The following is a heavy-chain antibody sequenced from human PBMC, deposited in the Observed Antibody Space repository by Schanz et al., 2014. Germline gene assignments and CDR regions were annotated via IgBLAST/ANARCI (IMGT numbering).Heavy chain of an antibody. CDR2: ISGYTGDT. CDR1: RYTFNTYG. J-gene: IGHJ4*02. D-gene: IGHD1-26*01. V-gene: IGHV1-18*01. Sequence: QGQLVQSGPEVKEPGASVKVSCEASRYTFNTYGLNWVRQAPGQGPEWIGWISGYTGDTKYAQKFQHRVNMTTDRTTSTVYMELRSLRFDDTAVYFCARDNGRIPAANSFDYWGQGTRVTGSS. CDR3: ARDNGRIPAANSFDY.